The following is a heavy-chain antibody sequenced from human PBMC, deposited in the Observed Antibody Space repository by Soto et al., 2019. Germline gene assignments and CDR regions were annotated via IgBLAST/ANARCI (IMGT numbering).Heavy chain of an antibody. CDR3: ARSKESAFDI. CDR2: IIPMFGTA. J-gene: IGHJ3*02. CDR1: GGTFSSYA. Sequence: QVQLVQSGAEVKKPGSSVKVSCKASGGTFSSYAISWVRQAPGQGLEWMGGIIPMFGTANYAQKLQGRVTIIADEATSTAYMELSSLRSEDTAVYYCARSKESAFDICGQGTMVTVSS. V-gene: IGHV1-69*01.